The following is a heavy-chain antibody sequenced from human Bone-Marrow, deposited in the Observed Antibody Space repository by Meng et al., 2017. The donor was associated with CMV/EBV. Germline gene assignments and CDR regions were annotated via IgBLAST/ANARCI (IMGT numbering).Heavy chain of an antibody. D-gene: IGHD2-15*01. CDR2: IIPIFGTA. CDR1: GYTFINYG. V-gene: IGHV1-69*05. CDR3: ARDGGLAGYNWFDP. J-gene: IGHJ5*02. Sequence: SVKVSCKASGYTFINYGISWVRQAPGQGLEWMGGIIPIFGTANYAQKFQGRVTITTDESTSTAYMELSSLRSEDTAVYYCARDGGLAGYNWFDPWGQGTLVTVPS.